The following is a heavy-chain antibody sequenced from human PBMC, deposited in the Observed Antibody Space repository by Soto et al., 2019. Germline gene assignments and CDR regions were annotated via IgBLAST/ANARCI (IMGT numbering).Heavy chain of an antibody. CDR2: IKSKFDGGST. CDR3: XXXXXXXXXVTSYYYFAMDV. J-gene: IGHJ6*02. D-gene: IGHD5-18*01. CDR1: GFSVTDAW. V-gene: IGHV3-15*07. Sequence: DVQLLESGGGLVEPGGSLRLSCAVSGFSVTDAWMNWVRQVPGKGLAWVGRIKSKFDGGSTDYAAPVKGRFTISKXXXXXXXXXXXXXXXXXXXXXXXXXXXXXXXXXVTSYYYFAMDVWGPGTTVSVSS.